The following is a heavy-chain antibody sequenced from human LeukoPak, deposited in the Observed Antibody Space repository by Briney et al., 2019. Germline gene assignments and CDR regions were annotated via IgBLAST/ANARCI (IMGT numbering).Heavy chain of an antibody. CDR3: ARVRDYGDYLFDY. Sequence: ASVKVSCKASGYTFIGYYMHWVRQAPGQGLEWMGWINPNSGGTNYAQKFQGRVTMTRDTSISTAYMELSRLRSDETAVYYCARVRDYGDYLFDYWGQGTLVTVSS. D-gene: IGHD4-17*01. CDR2: INPNSGGT. V-gene: IGHV1-2*02. J-gene: IGHJ4*02. CDR1: GYTFIGYY.